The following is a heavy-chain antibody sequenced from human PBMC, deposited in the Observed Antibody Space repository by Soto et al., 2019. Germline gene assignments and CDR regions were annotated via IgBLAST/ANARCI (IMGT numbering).Heavy chain of an antibody. CDR1: GFTFSMYW. CDR3: TRGPRADSSGTAAQ. Sequence: PGGSLRLSCVVSGFTFSMYWMHWVRQVPGQSPFWVSRISGDGTTTNYADAVRGRFTISRDNSKNTLYLQMNNLKPDDTAIYYCTRGPRADSSGTAAQGGQGTPLTVFS. J-gene: IGHJ4*02. V-gene: IGHV3-74*01. CDR2: ISGDGTTT. D-gene: IGHD6-25*01.